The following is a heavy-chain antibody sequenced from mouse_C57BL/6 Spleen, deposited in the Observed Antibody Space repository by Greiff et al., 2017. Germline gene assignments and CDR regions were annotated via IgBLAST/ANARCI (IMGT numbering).Heavy chain of an antibody. J-gene: IGHJ3*01. CDR1: GFSLTSYG. CDR3: ARMDYGTSWFAY. D-gene: IGHD2-1*01. CDR2: IWSGGST. V-gene: IGHV2-2*01. Sequence: QVQLQQSGPGLVQPSQSLSITCTVSGFSLTSYGVHWVRQSPGKGLAWLGVIWSGGSTDYNAAFISRLSISKDNSKSQVFFKMNRLQADDTAIYYCARMDYGTSWFAYWGQGTLVTVSA.